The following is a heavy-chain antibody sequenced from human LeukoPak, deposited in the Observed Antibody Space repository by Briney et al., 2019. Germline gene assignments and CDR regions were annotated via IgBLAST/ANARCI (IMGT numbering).Heavy chain of an antibody. D-gene: IGHD3-3*01. J-gene: IGHJ6*02. Sequence: SETLSLTCTVSGYSISSGYYWGWIRQPPGKGLEWIGSIYHSGSTYYNPSLKSRVTISVDTSKNQFSLKLSSVTAADTAVYYCAGHGGNYGMDVWGQGTTVTVSS. V-gene: IGHV4-38-2*02. CDR3: AGHGGNYGMDV. CDR2: IYHSGST. CDR1: GYSISSGYY.